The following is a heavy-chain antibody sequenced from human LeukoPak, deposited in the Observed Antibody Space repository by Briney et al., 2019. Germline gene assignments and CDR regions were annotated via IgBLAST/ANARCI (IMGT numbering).Heavy chain of an antibody. CDR2: IRYDGSNK. D-gene: IGHD2-15*01. CDR1: GFTFSSYG. V-gene: IGHV3-30*02. J-gene: IGHJ3*02. CDR3: AKANLRQGGSGTRHGAFDI. Sequence: TGGSLRLSCAASGFTFSSYGMHWVRQAPGKGLEWVAFIRYDGSNKYYADSVKGRFTISRDNSKNTLYLQMNSLRAEDTAVYYCAKANLRQGGSGTRHGAFDIWGQGTMVTVSS.